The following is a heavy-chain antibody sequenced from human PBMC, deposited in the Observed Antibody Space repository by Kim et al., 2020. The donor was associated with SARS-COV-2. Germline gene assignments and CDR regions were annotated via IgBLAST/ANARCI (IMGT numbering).Heavy chain of an antibody. J-gene: IGHJ4*02. V-gene: IGHV1-69*01. D-gene: IGHD4-17*01. Sequence: AQKFQGSVTITADESTSTAYMELSSMRSEDTAVYYCARVARTTVTTLFDYWGQGTLVTVSS. CDR3: ARVARTTVTTLFDY.